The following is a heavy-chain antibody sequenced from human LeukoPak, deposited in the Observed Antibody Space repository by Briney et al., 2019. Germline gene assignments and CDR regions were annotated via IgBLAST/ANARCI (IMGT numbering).Heavy chain of an antibody. CDR2: IYRDDDK. Sequence: SGPTLVNPTQTLTLTCTFSGFSLSTNGVGVGWIRQPPGKALEWLALIYRDDDKRHNLFLRSRLTITKDTSKNQVVLTMTNMDPVDTATYYCAHRRSGYNFNDGDFDSWGQGTLVTVSS. D-gene: IGHD3-22*01. J-gene: IGHJ4*02. CDR1: GFSLSTNGVG. V-gene: IGHV2-5*02. CDR3: AHRRSGYNFNDGDFDS.